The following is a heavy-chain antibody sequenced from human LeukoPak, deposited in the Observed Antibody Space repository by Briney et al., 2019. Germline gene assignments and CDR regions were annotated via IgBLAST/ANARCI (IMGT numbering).Heavy chain of an antibody. D-gene: IGHD3-10*01. CDR1: GFTFSNYW. J-gene: IGHJ4*02. Sequence: GGSLRLSCAASGFTFSNYWMTWVRQAPGQGPEFLANIKPTGNETYYVDPVKGRFTISRDNAKNLLFLQMNSLRGEDTALYYCGGFGYEAAVDLWGRGTLVTVSS. V-gene: IGHV3-7*01. CDR2: IKPTGNET. CDR3: GGFGYEAAVDL.